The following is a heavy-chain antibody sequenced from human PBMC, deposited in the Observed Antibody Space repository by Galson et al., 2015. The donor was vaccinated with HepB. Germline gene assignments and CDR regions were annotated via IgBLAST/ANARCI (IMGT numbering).Heavy chain of an antibody. CDR1: GFTVSSNY. V-gene: IGHV3-53*01. J-gene: IGHJ6*04. CDR2: IYSGGST. D-gene: IGHD6-13*01. CDR3: AREVRSSSWYVGRLGQLQDV. Sequence: SLRLSCAASGFTVSSNYMSWVRQAPGKGLEWVSVIYSGGSTYYADSVKGRFTISRDNSKNTLYLQMNSLRAEDTAVYYCAREVRSSSWYVGRLGQLQDVWGKGTTVTVSS.